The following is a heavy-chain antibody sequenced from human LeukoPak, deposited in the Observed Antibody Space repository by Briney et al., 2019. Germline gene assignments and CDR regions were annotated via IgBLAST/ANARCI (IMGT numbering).Heavy chain of an antibody. CDR3: ARGWNYYDSSFDY. Sequence: GGSLRLSCAASGFTFSSYSMNWVRQAPGKGLEWVSYISSSGSTIYYADSVKGRFTISRDNAKNSLYLQMNSLRAEDTAVYYCARGWNYYDSSFDYWGQGTLVTVSS. CDR2: ISSSGSTI. J-gene: IGHJ4*02. V-gene: IGHV3-48*04. D-gene: IGHD3-22*01. CDR1: GFTFSSYS.